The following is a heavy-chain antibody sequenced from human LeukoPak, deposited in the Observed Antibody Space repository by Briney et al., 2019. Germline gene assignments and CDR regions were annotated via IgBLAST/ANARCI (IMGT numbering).Heavy chain of an antibody. D-gene: IGHD3-22*01. J-gene: IGHJ4*02. CDR1: GYTFTSYG. CDR3: ARKTDSGGQGDY. V-gene: IGHV1-18*01. CDR2: ISPYNDNT. Sequence: GASVKVSCKASGYTFTSYGFSWVRQAPGQGLEWMGWISPYNDNTNYAQNLQGRVTLTTDTSTSTAYMELRSLRSDDTAVYYCARKTDSGGQGDYWGPGTLVTVSS.